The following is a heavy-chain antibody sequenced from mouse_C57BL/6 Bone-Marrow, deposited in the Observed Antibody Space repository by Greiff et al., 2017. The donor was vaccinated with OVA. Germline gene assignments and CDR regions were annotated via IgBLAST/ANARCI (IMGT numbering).Heavy chain of an antibody. CDR1: GYTFTSYW. CDR2: IHPNSGST. V-gene: IGHV1-64*01. CDR3: ARDEIYSYAMDY. D-gene: IGHD1-1*01. J-gene: IGHJ4*01. Sequence: LQQPGAELVKPGASVKLSCKASGYTFTSYWMHWVKQRPGQGLEWIGMIHPNSGSTNYNEKFKSKATLTVDKSSSTAYMQLSSLTSEDSAVYYCARDEIYSYAMDYWGQGTSVTVSS.